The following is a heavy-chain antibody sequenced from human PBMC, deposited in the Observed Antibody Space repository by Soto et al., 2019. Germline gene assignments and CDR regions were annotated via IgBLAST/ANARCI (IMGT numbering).Heavy chain of an antibody. V-gene: IGHV1-69*02. CDR3: ARVPGYCSGGSCYSSYYYVMDV. CDR1: VGTFSSYT. D-gene: IGHD2-15*01. CDR2: IIPILGIA. Sequence: QVQLVQSGAEVKKPGSSVKVSCKASVGTFSSYTISWVRQAPGQGLEWMGRIIPILGIANYAQKFQGRVTITEDKTKSTAYMELSSLRSEDTAVYYCARVPGYCSGGSCYSSYYYVMDVWGQGTTVTVSS. J-gene: IGHJ6*02.